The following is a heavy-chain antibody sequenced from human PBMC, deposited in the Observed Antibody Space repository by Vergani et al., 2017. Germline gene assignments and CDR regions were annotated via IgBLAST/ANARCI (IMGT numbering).Heavy chain of an antibody. CDR1: GFTFSNYG. Sequence: VQLLESGGGLVQPGGSLRLSCAASGFTFSNYGMHWVRQAPGKGLEWVAFIRYDGSNKYYADSVKGRFTISRDNSKNTLYLQMNSLRTEDTAVYYCRGDDIVVVPAAKEDYWGQGTLVTVSS. CDR2: IRYDGSNK. D-gene: IGHD2-2*01. J-gene: IGHJ4*02. V-gene: IGHV3-30*02. CDR3: RGDDIVVVPAAKEDY.